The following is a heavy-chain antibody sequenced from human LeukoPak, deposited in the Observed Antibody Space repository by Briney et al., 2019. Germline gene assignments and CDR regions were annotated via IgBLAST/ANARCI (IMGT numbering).Heavy chain of an antibody. J-gene: IGHJ4*02. Sequence: SETLSLTCAVYGGSFSGYYWSWIRQPPGKGLEWIGEINHSGSTNYNPSLKSRVTISVDTSKNQFSLKLSSVTAADTAVYYCASRYYYDSSGYLSDYWGQGALVTVSS. CDR3: ASRYYYDSSGYLSDY. CDR2: INHSGST. CDR1: GGSFSGYY. D-gene: IGHD3-22*01. V-gene: IGHV4-34*01.